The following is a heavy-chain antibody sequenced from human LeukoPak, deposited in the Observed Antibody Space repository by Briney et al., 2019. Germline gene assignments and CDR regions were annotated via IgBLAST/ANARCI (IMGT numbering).Heavy chain of an antibody. Sequence: GGSLRLSCAASGFTFDDYAMHWVPQAPGKGLEWVSHISGDGSSTYYADSMKGRFTISRDNSKNSLFLQMNSLRTEDTALYYCAKDVGRTPNACDIWGQGTMATVSS. CDR1: GFTFDDYA. J-gene: IGHJ3*02. CDR2: ISGDGSST. D-gene: IGHD1-1*01. CDR3: AKDVGRTPNACDI. V-gene: IGHV3-43*02.